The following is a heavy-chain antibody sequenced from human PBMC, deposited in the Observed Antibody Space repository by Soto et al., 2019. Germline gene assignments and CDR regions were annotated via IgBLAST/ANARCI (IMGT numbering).Heavy chain of an antibody. V-gene: IGHV3-30*18. D-gene: IGHD3-3*01. J-gene: IGHJ6*02. Sequence: GVSLRLSCLASGFTFNRYGIHWVGQAPGKGLEWVALISDDGSDKDYADSVKGRFTISSDNSKNTLYLQMNSLRPEDTAVYYCAKTFRLLELPLDYDYGMDVWGQGTTVTVSS. CDR2: ISDDGSDK. CDR1: GFTFNRYG. CDR3: AKTFRLLELPLDYDYGMDV.